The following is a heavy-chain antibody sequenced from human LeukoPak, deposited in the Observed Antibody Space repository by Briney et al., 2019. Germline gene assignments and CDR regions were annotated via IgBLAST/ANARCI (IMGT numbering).Heavy chain of an antibody. CDR2: ISGSGGST. V-gene: IGHV3-23*01. CDR3: AKDLEPVIAAAAHYFDY. D-gene: IGHD6-13*01. J-gene: IGHJ4*02. Sequence: GGSLRLSCAASGFTFSSYAMSWVRQAPGKGLEGVSAISGSGGSTYYADSVKGRFTISRDNSKNTLYLQMNSLRAEDTAVYYCAKDLEPVIAAAAHYFDYWGQGTLVTVSS. CDR1: GFTFSSYA.